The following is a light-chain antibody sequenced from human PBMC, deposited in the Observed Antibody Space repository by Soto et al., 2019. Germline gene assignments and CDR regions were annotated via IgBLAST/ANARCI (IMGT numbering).Light chain of an antibody. CDR2: DAS. CDR3: QQRSNWPPRT. CDR1: QSVSSY. V-gene: IGKV3-11*01. J-gene: IGKJ4*01. Sequence: EIVLTQSPATLSLSPGERATLSCRASQSVSSYLAWYQQKPGQAPTLLIYDASNRATGIQARFSGSGSGTDYSLTIRSLEPEDFAVYYCQQRSNWPPRTFGGGTKVEIK.